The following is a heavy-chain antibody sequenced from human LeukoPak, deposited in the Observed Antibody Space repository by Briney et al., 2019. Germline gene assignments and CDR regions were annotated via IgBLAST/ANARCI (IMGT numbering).Heavy chain of an antibody. J-gene: IGHJ6*04. Sequence: ASVKVSCKASGYTFTSYAMSWVRQAPGQGLEWIGWINTNTGNPTYAQGFTGRFVFSLDTSVSTAYLQICSLKAEDTAVYYCASGRLRYFDWLLYGMDVWGKGTTVTVSS. D-gene: IGHD3-9*01. CDR2: INTNTGNP. V-gene: IGHV7-4-1*01. CDR1: GYTFTSYA. CDR3: ASGRLRYFDWLLYGMDV.